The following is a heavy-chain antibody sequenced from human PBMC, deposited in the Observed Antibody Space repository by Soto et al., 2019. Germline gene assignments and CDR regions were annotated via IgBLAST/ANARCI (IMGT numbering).Heavy chain of an antibody. CDR1: GDSVSSDSAA. J-gene: IGHJ3*01. V-gene: IGHV6-1*01. Sequence: SQTLSLTCAISGDSVSSDSAAWNWIRQSPSRGLEWLGRTYYRSKWYNDYAVSVKSRITINPDTSKNQFSLQLNSVTPEDTAVSYCVRVSTRGELRGFDFWGQGTMVTVSS. CDR2: TYYRSKWYN. D-gene: IGHD1-26*01. CDR3: VRVSTRGELRGFDF.